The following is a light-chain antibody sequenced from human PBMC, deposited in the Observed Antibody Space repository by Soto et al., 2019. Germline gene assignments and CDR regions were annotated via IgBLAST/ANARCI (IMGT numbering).Light chain of an antibody. CDR2: GIT. CDR1: GSNLGAGFD. CDR3: QSYDAGLSGYV. J-gene: IGLJ1*01. V-gene: IGLV1-40*01. Sequence: QSVLTQPPSVSGAPGQRVTISCTGSGSNLGAGFDVHWYQHLPGTAPKLLIYGITNRPSGVPDRFSGSKSGTSASLAVTGLQFEDEADYYCQSYDAGLSGYVFGTGTKVTVL.